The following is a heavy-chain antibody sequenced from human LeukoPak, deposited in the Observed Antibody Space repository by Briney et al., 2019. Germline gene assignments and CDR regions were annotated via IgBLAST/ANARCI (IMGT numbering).Heavy chain of an antibody. Sequence: GGSLRLSCAASGFTFSSYEMNWVRQAPGKGLEWVSYISSSGSTIYYADSVKGRFTISRDNAKNSLYLQMNSLRAEDTAVYYCARENAVVVVTAADAFDIWGQGTMVTVSS. D-gene: IGHD2-21*02. CDR2: ISSSGSTI. V-gene: IGHV3-48*03. CDR3: ARENAVVVVTAADAFDI. CDR1: GFTFSSYE. J-gene: IGHJ3*02.